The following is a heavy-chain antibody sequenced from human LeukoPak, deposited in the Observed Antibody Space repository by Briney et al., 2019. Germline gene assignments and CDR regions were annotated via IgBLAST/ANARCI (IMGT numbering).Heavy chain of an antibody. J-gene: IGHJ4*02. D-gene: IGHD3-22*01. V-gene: IGHV3-48*01. CDR1: GFTFSSYE. CDR2: ISSSSSTI. CDR3: ARVRYDSSGYYYGFDY. Sequence: PGGSLRLSCAASGFTFSSYEMNWVRQAPGKGLEWVSYISSSSSTIYYADSVKGRFTISRDNAKNSLYLQMNSLRAEDTAVYYCARVRYDSSGYYYGFDYWGQGTLVTVSS.